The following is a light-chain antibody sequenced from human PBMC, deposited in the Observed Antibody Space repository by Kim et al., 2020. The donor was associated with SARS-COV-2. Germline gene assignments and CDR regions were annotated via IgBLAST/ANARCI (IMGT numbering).Light chain of an antibody. V-gene: IGLV2-14*03. Sequence: HSALTQPASVSGSPGQSITISCTGTSSDVGGYNYVSWYQQHPGKAPKLMIYDVSNRPSGVSNRFSGSKSGNTASLTISGLQAEDEADYYCSSYTSSSTLDVVFGGGTQLTV. CDR2: DVS. J-gene: IGLJ2*01. CDR3: SSYTSSSTLDVV. CDR1: SSDVGGYNY.